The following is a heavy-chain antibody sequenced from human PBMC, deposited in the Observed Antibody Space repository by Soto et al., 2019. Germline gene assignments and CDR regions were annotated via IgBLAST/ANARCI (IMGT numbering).Heavy chain of an antibody. Sequence: SETLSLTCAVYGGSFSGYYWSWIRQPPGKGLEWIGEINHSGSTNYNPSLKSRVTISVDTSKNQFSLKLSSVTAADTAVYYCARHHSGFHTGHFDYWGQGTLVTVSS. CDR2: INHSGST. J-gene: IGHJ4*02. CDR3: ARHHSGFHTGHFDY. V-gene: IGHV4-34*01. CDR1: GGSFSGYY. D-gene: IGHD6-19*01.